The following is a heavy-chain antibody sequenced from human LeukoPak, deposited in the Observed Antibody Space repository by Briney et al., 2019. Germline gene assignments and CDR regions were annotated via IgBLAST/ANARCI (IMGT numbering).Heavy chain of an antibody. CDR1: GFSLSNARMG. V-gene: IGHV2-26*01. D-gene: IGHD7-27*01. CDR2: IFSNDEK. CDR3: ARRSTGDMSPYYFDY. Sequence: LKESGPVLVKPTETLTLTCTVSGFSLSNARMGVSWIRQPPGKALEWLAHIFSNDEKSYSTSLKSRLTISKDTSKNQVVLTMTNMDPVDTATYYCARRSTGDMSPYYFDYWGQGTLVTVSS. J-gene: IGHJ4*02.